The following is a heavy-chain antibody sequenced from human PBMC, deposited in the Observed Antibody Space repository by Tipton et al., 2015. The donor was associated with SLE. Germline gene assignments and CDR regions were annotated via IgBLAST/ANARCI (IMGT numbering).Heavy chain of an antibody. CDR2: IFYTGST. D-gene: IGHD3-16*01. J-gene: IGHJ6*02. CDR3: ARDSLNWGSYYHGMDV. CDR1: GGSISSYY. Sequence: TLSLTCTVSGGSISSYYWSWIRQPAGKGLEWIGHIFYTGSTRYNPSLKSRVTISVDTSKSQIFLKMSSVTAADTAVYYCARDSLNWGSYYHGMDVWGQGTTVTVSS. V-gene: IGHV4-59*01.